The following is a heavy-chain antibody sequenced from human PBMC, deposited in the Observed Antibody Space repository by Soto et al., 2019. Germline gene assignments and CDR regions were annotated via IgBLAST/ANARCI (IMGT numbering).Heavy chain of an antibody. J-gene: IGHJ4*02. CDR3: ARTRTAVAGTVYFDF. V-gene: IGHV3-7*01. D-gene: IGHD6-19*01. CDR2: IKEDGSEM. CDR1: GFTFDGYW. Sequence: GGSLRLSCAASGFTFDGYWMIWVRQAPGKGLEWVAHIKEDGSEMHYVDSVKGRFTISRDNTKNSLYLQMNSLRVEDTAVYYCARTRTAVAGTVYFDFWGQGTLVTVSS.